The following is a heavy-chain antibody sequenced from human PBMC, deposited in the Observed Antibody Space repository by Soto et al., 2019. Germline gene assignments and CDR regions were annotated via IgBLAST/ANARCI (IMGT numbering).Heavy chain of an antibody. CDR3: GKEIRGSGWSVCNF. CDR2: ISGSGGDA. D-gene: IGHD6-19*01. CDR1: GFTFRDYA. V-gene: IGHV3-23*01. J-gene: IGHJ4*02. Sequence: EVQLLESGGGLVQPGGSLRLSCKVSGFTFRDYAMSWVRQAPGKGLEWVSDISGSGGDARYADSVKGRFTISRDNSRDTLFLQLNSLRVDDTAVYYCGKEIRGSGWSVCNFWGQGTLVTVSS.